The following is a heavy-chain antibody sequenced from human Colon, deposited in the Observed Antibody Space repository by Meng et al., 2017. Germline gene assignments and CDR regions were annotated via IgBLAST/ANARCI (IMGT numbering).Heavy chain of an antibody. D-gene: IGHD1-14*01. CDR2: INTNTGNP. V-gene: IGHV7-4-1*01. CDR1: GNTFTSYA. J-gene: IGHJ4*02. CDR3: ATDGRLYDPNHVSSYFDY. Sequence: VQLVQSGSDVRKPGASVKISCKASGNTFTSYAINWVRQAPGQGLEWMGWINTNTGNPTYAQGFTGRFVFSLDASVTTAYLQIDSLRAEDTAVYYCATDGRLYDPNHVSSYFDYWGQGSLVTVSS.